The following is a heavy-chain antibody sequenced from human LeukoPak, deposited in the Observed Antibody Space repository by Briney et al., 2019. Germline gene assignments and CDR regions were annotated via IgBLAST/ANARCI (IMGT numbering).Heavy chain of an antibody. D-gene: IGHD3-10*01. CDR3: ARVGRGLYSMDV. Sequence: PGGSLRLSCAASGFTFSSYGMSWVRQTPGKGLEWVSYIINSGGTIYYADSVQGRFTISRDNAKNSLYLQMNSLRDEDTAVYYCARVGRGLYSMDVWGQGNTVTVSS. CDR2: IINSGGTI. J-gene: IGHJ6*02. CDR1: GFTFSSYG. V-gene: IGHV3-48*02.